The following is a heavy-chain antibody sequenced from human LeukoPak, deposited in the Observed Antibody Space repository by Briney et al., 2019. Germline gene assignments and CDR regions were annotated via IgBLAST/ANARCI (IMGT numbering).Heavy chain of an antibody. CDR3: ARRSDNYDSSAYYH. V-gene: IGHV1-8*01. CDR2: VNPNSGNT. D-gene: IGHD3-22*01. Sequence: ASVKVSCKTSGYTFTSYDLNWVRQATGQGLEWMGWVNPNSGNTGYAQKFQGRVTMTMDPSISTAYMELSSLRSEDTAVYYCARRSDNYDSSAYYHWGQGTLVTVSS. J-gene: IGHJ4*02. CDR1: GYTFTSYD.